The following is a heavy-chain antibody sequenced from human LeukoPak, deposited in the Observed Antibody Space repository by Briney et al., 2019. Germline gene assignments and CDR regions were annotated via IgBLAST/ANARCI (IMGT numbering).Heavy chain of an antibody. V-gene: IGHV4-4*07. CDR2: IYTSGST. J-gene: IGHJ5*02. Sequence: KPSETLSLTCTVSGGSISSYYWSWMRQPAGKGLLWCGRIYTSGSTNYNPSLNSRITIAVDTSNNQYSLKLSSSPAADTACFYYARLNKPGWFDPRGEGGLVTVSS. CDR3: ARLNKPGWFDP. D-gene: IGHD1-14*01. CDR1: GGSISSYY.